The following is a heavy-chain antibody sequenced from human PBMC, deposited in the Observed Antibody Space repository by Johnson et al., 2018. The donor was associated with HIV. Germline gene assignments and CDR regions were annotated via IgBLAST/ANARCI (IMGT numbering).Heavy chain of an antibody. J-gene: IGHJ3*02. Sequence: EQLVESGGGLVQPGGSLRLSCAASGFSISTYWMSWVRQAPGKGLEWVSVIYSCGSTYYADSVKGRFTISRDNSKNTLYLQMNSLRAEDTAVYYCARDGTTTYAFDIWGQGTMVTVSS. CDR2: IYSCGST. V-gene: IGHV3-66*02. D-gene: IGHD1-7*01. CDR3: ARDGTTTYAFDI. CDR1: GFSISTYW.